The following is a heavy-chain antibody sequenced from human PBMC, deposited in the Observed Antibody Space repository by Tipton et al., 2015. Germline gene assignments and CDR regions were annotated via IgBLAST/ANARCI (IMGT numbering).Heavy chain of an antibody. J-gene: IGHJ6*02. CDR2: IYPGDSDT. CDR3: ARIPSMETNYYYYGMDV. D-gene: IGHD2/OR15-2a*01. CDR1: GYIFASYW. V-gene: IGHV5-51*01. Sequence: QLVQSGAEMKKPGESLKISCKGSGYIFASYWIAWVRQMPGKGLERMGIIYPGDSDTRYSPSFQGQISISVDKSIATTYLYWNSLKASDTAMYYCARIPSMETNYYYYGMDVWGQGTTVTVSS.